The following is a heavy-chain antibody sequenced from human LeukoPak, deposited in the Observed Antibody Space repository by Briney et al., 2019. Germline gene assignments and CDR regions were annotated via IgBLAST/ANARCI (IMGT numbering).Heavy chain of an antibody. D-gene: IGHD2-15*01. V-gene: IGHV4-34*01. CDR3: ARRRWSDDELVGYY. Sequence: SETLSLTCAVYGGSFSGYYWSWIRQPPGKGLEWIGEINHSGSTNYNPSLKSRVTIAVDMSKNQFSLKLSSVTAADTAVYYYARRRWSDDELVGYYWGQGTLVTVSS. CDR1: GGSFSGYY. J-gene: IGHJ4*02. CDR2: INHSGST.